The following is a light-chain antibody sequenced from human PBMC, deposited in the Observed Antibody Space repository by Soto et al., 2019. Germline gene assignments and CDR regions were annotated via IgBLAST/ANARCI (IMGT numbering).Light chain of an antibody. V-gene: IGKV1-39*01. J-gene: IGKJ1*01. CDR3: QQSYSSTPT. CDR2: AAS. CDR1: QSISNH. Sequence: DIQLTQSPSSLSESVEDRVIITCRASQSISNHLNWYQQKPGKDPKILIFAASSLQSGVPSRFSGSRSGPGFNLTIRSLQTEDCATYECQQSYSSTPTFGQWTKVDIK.